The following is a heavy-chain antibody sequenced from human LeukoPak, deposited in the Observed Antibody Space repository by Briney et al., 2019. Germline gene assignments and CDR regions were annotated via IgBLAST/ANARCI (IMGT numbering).Heavy chain of an antibody. CDR1: GGSISSGSYY. Sequence: SETLSLTCTVSGGSISSGSYYWSWIRQPAGKGLEWIGRIYTSGSTNYNPSLKSQVTISVDTSKNQFSLKLSSVTAADTAVYYCARETLSVGITIFGVVIDDAFDIWGQGTMVTVSS. CDR3: ARETLSVGITIFGVVIDDAFDI. CDR2: IYTSGST. D-gene: IGHD3-3*01. V-gene: IGHV4-61*02. J-gene: IGHJ3*02.